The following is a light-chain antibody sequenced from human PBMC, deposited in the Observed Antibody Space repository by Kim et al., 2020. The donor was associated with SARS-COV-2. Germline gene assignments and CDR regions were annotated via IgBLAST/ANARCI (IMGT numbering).Light chain of an antibody. Sequence: TPGESASLSCRDSQSVSSSYLAWYQQKPGQAPRLRIYCASSRATGIPDRFSGSGSGTDFTLTISRLEPEDFAVYYCQQYGSSPRTFGQGTKVDIK. CDR2: CAS. CDR1: QSVSSSY. J-gene: IGKJ1*01. V-gene: IGKV3-20*01. CDR3: QQYGSSPRT.